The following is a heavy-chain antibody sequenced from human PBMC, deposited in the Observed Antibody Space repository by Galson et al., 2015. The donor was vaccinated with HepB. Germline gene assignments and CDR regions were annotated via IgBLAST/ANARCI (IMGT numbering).Heavy chain of an antibody. CDR1: GYSFTSYW. D-gene: IGHD2-2*02. J-gene: IGHJ3*02. Sequence: QSGAEVKKPGESLRISCKGSGYSFTSYWISWVRQMPGKGLEWMGRIDPSDSYTNYSPSFQGHVTISADKSISTAYLQWSSLKASDTAMYYCAGYPAIGLQYDAFDIWGQGTMVTVSS. V-gene: IGHV5-10-1*01. CDR2: IDPSDSYT. CDR3: AGYPAIGLQYDAFDI.